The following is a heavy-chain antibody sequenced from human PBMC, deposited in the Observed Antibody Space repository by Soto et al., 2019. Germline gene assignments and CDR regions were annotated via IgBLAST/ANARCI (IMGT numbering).Heavy chain of an antibody. CDR3: ARHTGPYSGYDGLDY. D-gene: IGHD5-12*01. J-gene: IGHJ4*02. CDR1: GYSFTSYW. V-gene: IGHV5-51*01. Sequence: GSSLKISCKGSGYSFTSYWIGWVRQMPGKGLEWMGIIYPGDSDTRYSPSFQGQVTISADKSISTAYLQWSSLKASDTAMYYCARHTGPYSGYDGLDYWGQGTLVTVSS. CDR2: IYPGDSDT.